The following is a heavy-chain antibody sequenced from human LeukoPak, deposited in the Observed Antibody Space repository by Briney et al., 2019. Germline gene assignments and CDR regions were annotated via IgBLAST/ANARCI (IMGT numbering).Heavy chain of an antibody. V-gene: IGHV4-30-4*01. CDR1: GSSISSYY. CDR2: IYYSGST. J-gene: IGHJ4*02. CDR3: ARDKVGTYYYDSSGYSYFDY. D-gene: IGHD3-22*01. Sequence: SETLSLTCTVSGSSISSYYWSWIRQPPGKGLEWIGYIYYSGSTYYNPSLKSRVTISVDTSKNQFSLKLSSVTAADTAVYYCARDKVGTYYYDSSGYSYFDYWGQGTLVTVSS.